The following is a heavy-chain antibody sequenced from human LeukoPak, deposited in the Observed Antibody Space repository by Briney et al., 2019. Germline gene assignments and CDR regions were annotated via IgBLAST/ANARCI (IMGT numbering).Heavy chain of an antibody. CDR3: ARAGDSSGYSKIDY. Sequence: GGSLRLSCAASGFTFDDYSMSWVRQAPGKGLEWVSGINWNGGSTGYADSVKGRFTISRDNAKNSLYLQMNSLRAEDTAFYYCARAGDSSGYSKIDYWGQGTLVTVPS. J-gene: IGHJ4*02. D-gene: IGHD3-22*01. CDR2: INWNGGST. CDR1: GFTFDDYS. V-gene: IGHV3-20*04.